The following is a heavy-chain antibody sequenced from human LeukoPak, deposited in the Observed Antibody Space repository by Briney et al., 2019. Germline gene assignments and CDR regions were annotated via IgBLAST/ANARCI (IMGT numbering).Heavy chain of an antibody. V-gene: IGHV4-34*01. Sequence: PSETPSLTCAVYGGSFSGYYWSWIRQPPGKGLEWIGEINHSGSTNYNPSLKRRVTISVDTSKNQFSLKLSSVTAADTAVYYCASGILLRPRGQGTLVTVSS. J-gene: IGHJ5*02. CDR3: ASGILLRP. D-gene: IGHD3-16*01. CDR1: GGSFSGYY. CDR2: INHSGST.